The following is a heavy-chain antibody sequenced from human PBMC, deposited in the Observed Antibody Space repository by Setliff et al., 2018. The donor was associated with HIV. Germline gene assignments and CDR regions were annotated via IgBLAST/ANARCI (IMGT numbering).Heavy chain of an antibody. V-gene: IGHV3-23*01. CDR3: AKPCYDYVWRPDRDAFDL. CDR1: GSTFSSYA. CDR2: ISGSGGST. D-gene: IGHD3-16*01. Sequence: GGSLRLSCAASGSTFSSYALGWVRQAPGKGLEWFSVISGSGGSTYYADSVKGRFTVSRDNSKNTLYLQVNSLRAEDTAIYYCAKPCYDYVWRPDRDAFDLWGQGTMVTVSS. J-gene: IGHJ3*01.